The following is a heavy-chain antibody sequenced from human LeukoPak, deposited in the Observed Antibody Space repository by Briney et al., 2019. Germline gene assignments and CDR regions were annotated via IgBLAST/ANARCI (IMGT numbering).Heavy chain of an antibody. V-gene: IGHV4-34*01. CDR3: ARMTTVARNYYYYYMDV. Sequence: PSETLSLTCAVYGGSFSGYYWSWIRRPPGKGLEWIGEINHSGSTNYNPSLKSRVTISVDTSKNQSSLKLSSVTAADTAVYYCARMTTVARNYYYYYMDVWGKGTTVTISS. CDR2: INHSGST. J-gene: IGHJ6*03. CDR1: GGSFSGYY. D-gene: IGHD4-23*01.